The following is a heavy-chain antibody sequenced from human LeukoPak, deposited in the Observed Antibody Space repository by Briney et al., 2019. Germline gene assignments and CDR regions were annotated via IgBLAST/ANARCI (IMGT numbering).Heavy chain of an antibody. CDR2: INPNPHEDIT. D-gene: IGHD1-26*01. Sequence: GASVKVSCKASGHDFTNYYVHWVRQAPGQGLEWMGTINPNPHEDITTYAQKFQDRVTMTKDPAMSTVYMELSSLTSEDTAVYYCARDRVGAFFDYWGQGTLVTVSS. CDR1: GHDFTNYY. V-gene: IGHV1-46*01. J-gene: IGHJ4*02. CDR3: ARDRVGAFFDY.